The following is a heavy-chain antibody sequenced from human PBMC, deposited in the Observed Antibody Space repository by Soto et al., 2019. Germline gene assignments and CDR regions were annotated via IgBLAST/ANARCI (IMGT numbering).Heavy chain of an antibody. Sequence: TNTVSGATIRRGGYYWCWIRQHTRKGLEWIGYIYYSGSTYYNPSLKSRVTMSVDTSKNQFSLKLSSVTAADTAVYYCARNSYYDFWSGYQRVFDLWGQGTLVTVSS. V-gene: IGHV4-31*03. CDR1: GATIRRGGYY. J-gene: IGHJ4*02. CDR3: ARNSYYDFWSGYQRVFDL. CDR2: IYYSGST. D-gene: IGHD3-3*01.